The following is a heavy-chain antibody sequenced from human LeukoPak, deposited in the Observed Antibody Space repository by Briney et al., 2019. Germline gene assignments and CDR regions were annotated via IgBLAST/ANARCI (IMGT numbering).Heavy chain of an antibody. CDR2: ISGSGGTV. D-gene: IGHD1-14*01. Sequence: PGGSLRLSCAASGFTFSDYYMSWVRQAPGKGLEWVPYISGSGGTVSYADSVKGRFSISRDNAKNSLFLHMNSLRAEDTGVYYCTRDRGIALDMWGQGTMVAVSS. CDR1: GFTFSDYY. CDR3: TRDRGIALDM. V-gene: IGHV3-11*01. J-gene: IGHJ3*02.